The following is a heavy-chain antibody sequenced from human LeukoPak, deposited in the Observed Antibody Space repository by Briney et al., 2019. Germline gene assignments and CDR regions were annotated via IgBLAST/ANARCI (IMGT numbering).Heavy chain of an antibody. CDR1: GYTFTGYY. CDR3: ARTPLTTVVTLNFDY. D-gene: IGHD4-23*01. J-gene: IGHJ4*02. Sequence: ASVKVSCKASGYTFTGYYMHWVRPAPGQGLEWMGWINPNSGGTNYAQKFQGRVTMTRDTSISTAYMELSRLRSDDTAVYYCARTPLTTVVTLNFDYWGQGTLVTVSS. CDR2: INPNSGGT. V-gene: IGHV1-2*02.